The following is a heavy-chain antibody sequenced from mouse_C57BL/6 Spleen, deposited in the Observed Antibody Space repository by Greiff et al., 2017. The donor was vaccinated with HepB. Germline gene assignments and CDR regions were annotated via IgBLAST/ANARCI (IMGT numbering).Heavy chain of an antibody. CDR3: ARRGLGYYAMDY. J-gene: IGHJ4*01. CDR1: GYAFSSSW. CDR2: IYPGDGDT. Sequence: VHLVESGPELVKPGASVKISCKASGYAFSSSWMNWVKQRPGKGLEWIGRIYPGDGDTNYNGKFKGKATLTADKSSSTAYMQLSSLTSEDSAVYFCARRGLGYYAMDYWGQGTSVTVSS. V-gene: IGHV1-82*01.